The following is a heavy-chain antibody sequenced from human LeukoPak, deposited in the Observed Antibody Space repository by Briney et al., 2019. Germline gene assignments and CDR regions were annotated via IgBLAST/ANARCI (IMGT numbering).Heavy chain of an antibody. Sequence: GGSLRLSCAVSGFTFSSSAMNWVRQAPGKGLEWVSSINNVGSHIYYADSVKGRFTISRDNAKNTLYLEMNNLRAEDTAVYYCARDLTYYYDSSGYSPGDYWGQGTLVTVSS. CDR2: INNVGSHI. CDR1: GFTFSSSA. V-gene: IGHV3-21*01. CDR3: ARDLTYYYDSSGYSPGDY. J-gene: IGHJ4*02. D-gene: IGHD3-22*01.